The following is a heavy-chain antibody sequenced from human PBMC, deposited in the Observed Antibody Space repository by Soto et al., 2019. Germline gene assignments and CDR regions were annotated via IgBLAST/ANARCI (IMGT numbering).Heavy chain of an antibody. Sequence: EVQLVESGGGLVQPGGSLRLSCAASGFTFSSYSMNWVRQAPGKGLEWVSYISSSSSTIYYADSVKGRFTISRDNAKNSLYLQMNSLRDEDTAVYYCARDVAAAFGCEWFDPWGQGTLVTVSS. J-gene: IGHJ5*02. D-gene: IGHD6-13*01. CDR2: ISSSSSTI. V-gene: IGHV3-48*02. CDR3: ARDVAAAFGCEWFDP. CDR1: GFTFSSYS.